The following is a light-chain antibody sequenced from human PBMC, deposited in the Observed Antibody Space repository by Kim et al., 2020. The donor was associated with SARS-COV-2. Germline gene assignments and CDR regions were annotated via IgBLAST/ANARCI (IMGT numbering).Light chain of an antibody. V-gene: IGKV3-20*01. CDR3: QRYGGSSGT. J-gene: IGKJ1*01. CDR2: GAS. Sequence: PGEIAPLSIMATPSVSNNYLAGYQPKPGQAPRFRFYGASSRATCVPDRFSGSGSGTDFTLTISSLGPEDVAVYYCQRYGGSSGTFGQGTKVDIK. CDR1: PSVSNNY.